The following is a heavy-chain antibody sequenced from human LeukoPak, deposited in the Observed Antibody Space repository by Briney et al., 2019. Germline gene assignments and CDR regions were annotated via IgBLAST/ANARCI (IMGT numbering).Heavy chain of an antibody. J-gene: IGHJ4*02. CDR2: ISGSGGST. CDR3: AKDGLLWFGELFPYYFDY. Sequence: GGSLRLSCAASGFTFSSYAMSWVRQAPGKGLEWVSAISGSGGSTYYADSVKGRFTISGDNSKNTLYLQMNSLRAEDTAVYYCAKDGLLWFGELFPYYFDYWGQGTLVTVSS. D-gene: IGHD3-10*01. V-gene: IGHV3-23*01. CDR1: GFTFSSYA.